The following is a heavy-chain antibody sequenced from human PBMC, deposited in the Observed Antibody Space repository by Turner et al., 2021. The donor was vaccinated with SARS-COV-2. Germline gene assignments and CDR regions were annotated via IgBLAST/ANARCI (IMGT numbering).Heavy chain of an antibody. V-gene: IGHV4-39*01. CDR1: GGSISSSSYY. D-gene: IGHD2-15*01. Sequence: QLQLQESGPGLVKPSETLSLTCTVSGGSISSSSYYWGWIRQPPGKGLEWIGSIYYRGSTYYNPSLKRRVTISVDTYKNQFFLKLSVVAAADAAVFCWAVVAATTGSNRGYCWGQGTPVTVSS. CDR2: IYYRGST. J-gene: IGHJ4*02. CDR3: AVVAATTGSNRGYC.